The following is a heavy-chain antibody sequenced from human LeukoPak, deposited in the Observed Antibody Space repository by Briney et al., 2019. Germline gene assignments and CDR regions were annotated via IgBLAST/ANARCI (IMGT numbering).Heavy chain of an antibody. CDR1: GFTFSSYA. V-gene: IGHV3-23*01. CDR2: ISGSGGST. D-gene: IGHD2-2*01. J-gene: IGHJ4*02. CDR3: ARTLGYCSSTNCFLTFDY. Sequence: GGSLRLSCAASGFTFSSYAMSWVRQAPGKGLEWVSTISGSGGSTYYADSVKGRFTISRDNSKKTLYLQMNSLRAEDTAVYYCARTLGYCSSTNCFLTFDYWGQGTLVTVSS.